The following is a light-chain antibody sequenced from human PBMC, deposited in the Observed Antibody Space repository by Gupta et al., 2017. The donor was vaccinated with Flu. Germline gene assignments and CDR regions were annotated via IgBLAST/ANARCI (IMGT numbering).Light chain of an antibody. CDR2: ADH. CDR3: QLWDSSNDPWV. J-gene: IGLJ3*02. V-gene: IGLV3-21*02. CDR1: NLGGKN. Sequence: GQTAMITRGGNNLGGKNVRGYQQRPGQAPALVVRADHDRPSGFPERFSGSNCGITATLTRTRVEAGDEADYYCQLWDSSNDPWVFGGGTKLPVL.